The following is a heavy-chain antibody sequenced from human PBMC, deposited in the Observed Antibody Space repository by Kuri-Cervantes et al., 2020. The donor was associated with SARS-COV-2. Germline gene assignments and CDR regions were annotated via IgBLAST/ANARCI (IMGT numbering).Heavy chain of an antibody. D-gene: IGHD3-22*01. Sequence: GSLRLSCTVSGYSISSGYYWGWIRQPPGKGLEWIGSIYHSGSTYYNPSLKSRVTISVDTSKNQFSLKLGSVTAADTAVYYCARGAASITMIVVVGNFDYWGQGTLVTVSS. CDR1: GYSISSGYY. V-gene: IGHV4-38-2*02. CDR2: IYHSGST. CDR3: ARGAASITMIVVVGNFDY. J-gene: IGHJ4*02.